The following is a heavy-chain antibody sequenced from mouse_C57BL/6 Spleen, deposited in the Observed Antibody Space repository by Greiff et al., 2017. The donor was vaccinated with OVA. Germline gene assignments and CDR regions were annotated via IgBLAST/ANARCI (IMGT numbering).Heavy chain of an antibody. CDR2: ISSGSSTI. V-gene: IGHV5-17*01. Sequence: DVHLVESGGGLVKPGGSLKLSCAASGFTFSDYGMHWVRQAPEKGLEWVAYISSGSSTIYYADTVKGRFTISRDNAKNTLFLQMTSLRSEDTAMYYCATYGYYYAMDYWGQGTSVTVSS. J-gene: IGHJ4*01. CDR3: ATYGYYYAMDY. CDR1: GFTFSDYG. D-gene: IGHD2-2*01.